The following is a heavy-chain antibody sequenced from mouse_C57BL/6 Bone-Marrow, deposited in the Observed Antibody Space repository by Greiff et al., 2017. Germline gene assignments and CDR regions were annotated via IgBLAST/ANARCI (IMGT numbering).Heavy chain of an antibody. Sequence: EVQLQESGGGLVKPGGSLKLSCAASGFTFSSYAMSWVRQTPEKRLEWVATISDGGSYTYYPDNVKGRFTISRDNAKNNLYLQMSHLKSEDTAMYYGARDIYEGFAYWGQGTLVTVSA. V-gene: IGHV5-4*01. CDR2: ISDGGSYT. J-gene: IGHJ3*01. CDR3: ARDIYEGFAY. D-gene: IGHD2-3*01. CDR1: GFTFSSYA.